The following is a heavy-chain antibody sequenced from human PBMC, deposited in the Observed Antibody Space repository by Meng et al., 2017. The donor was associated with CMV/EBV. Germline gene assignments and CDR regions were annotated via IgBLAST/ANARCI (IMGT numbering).Heavy chain of an antibody. J-gene: IGHJ6*02. CDR1: GFTFGSYA. CDR3: AREWVIVVVPAASYGMDV. D-gene: IGHD2-2*01. Sequence: GESLKISCAASGFTFGSYAMNWVRQAPGKGLEWVSGIHSAGNSPIYAASVKGRFTISRDNSKNTLYLQMNSLRAEDTAVYYCAREWVIVVVPAASYGMDVWGQGTTVTVSS. CDR2: IHSAGNSP. V-gene: IGHV3-23*03.